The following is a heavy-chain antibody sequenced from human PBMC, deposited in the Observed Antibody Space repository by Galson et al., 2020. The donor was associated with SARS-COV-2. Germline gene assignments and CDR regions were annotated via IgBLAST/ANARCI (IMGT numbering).Heavy chain of an antibody. V-gene: IGHV4-30-4*01. D-gene: IGHD4-17*01. J-gene: IGHJ4*02. Sequence: SETLSLTCTVSGDSISSDDFYWSWIRQTQGTGLEWIGDIHSSGNTYYNPSLMSRGTISVDTSKNQFSLRLSSVTAADTAVYFCARTSSTATREYYFDYWGKGTLVSVSS. CDR3: ARTSSTATREYYFDY. CDR2: IHSSGNT. CDR1: GDSISSDDFY.